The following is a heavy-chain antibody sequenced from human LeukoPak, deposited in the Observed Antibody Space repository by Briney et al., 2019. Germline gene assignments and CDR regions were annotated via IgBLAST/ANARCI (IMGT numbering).Heavy chain of an antibody. CDR3: ARAPPQYYYDSSGYPYYFDY. D-gene: IGHD3-22*01. V-gene: IGHV3-48*03. J-gene: IGHJ4*02. CDR2: ISSSGSTI. CDR1: GFTFSSYE. Sequence: PGGSLRLSCAASGFTFSSYEMNWVRQAPGKGLEWVSYISSSGSTIYYADSVKGRFTISRDNAKNSLYLQMNSLRAEDTAVYYLARAPPQYYYDSSGYPYYFDYWGQGTLVTVSS.